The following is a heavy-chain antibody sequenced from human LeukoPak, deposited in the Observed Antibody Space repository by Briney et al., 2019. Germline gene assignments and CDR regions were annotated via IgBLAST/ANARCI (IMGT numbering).Heavy chain of an antibody. D-gene: IGHD4-11*01. CDR1: GFTFSSYG. CDR3: AKDGGFYSENLDY. V-gene: IGHV3-30*18. J-gene: IGHJ4*02. CDR2: ISYDGSSK. Sequence: GSPRLSCAASGFTFSSYGMHWVRQAPGKGLEWVAVISYDGSSKYYADSVKGRFTISRDNSKNTLFLQMNSLRADDTAVFYCAKDGGFYSENLDYWGPGTLGTVSS.